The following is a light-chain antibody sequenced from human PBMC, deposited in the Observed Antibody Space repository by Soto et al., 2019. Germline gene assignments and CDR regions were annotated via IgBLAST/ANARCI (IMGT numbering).Light chain of an antibody. J-gene: IGKJ5*01. CDR1: QSVSSD. Sequence: EIVMTQSPATLSLSPGERASLSCRARQSVSSDLAWYQQKPGQAPRLLIYGASNRATGIPARFSGSGSGTDFTLTISSLEPEDFAIYYCQQRADWPMVTFGEGTRVE. V-gene: IGKV3-11*01. CDR2: GAS. CDR3: QQRADWPMVT.